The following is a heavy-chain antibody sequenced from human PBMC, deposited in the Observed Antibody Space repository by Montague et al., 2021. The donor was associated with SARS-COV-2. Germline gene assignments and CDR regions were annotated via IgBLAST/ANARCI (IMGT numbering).Heavy chain of an antibody. Sequence: QSGAEVKKPGESLKISCKGSGYNFTSYWIVWVRQMPGKGLEWMEIIYPGDSDTRYSPSFQGQVTISADKSISTAYLQWSSLKASDTAMYYCARHHIEALYSSGWYDYYYYGMDVWGQGTTVTVSS. V-gene: IGHV5-51*01. CDR3: ARHHIEALYSSGWYDYYYYGMDV. J-gene: IGHJ6*02. CDR1: GYNFTSYW. D-gene: IGHD6-19*01. CDR2: IYPGDSDT.